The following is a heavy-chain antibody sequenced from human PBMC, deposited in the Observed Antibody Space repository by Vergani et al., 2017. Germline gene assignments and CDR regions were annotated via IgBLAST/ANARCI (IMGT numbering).Heavy chain of an antibody. Sequence: QVPLVESGGGVVQPGRSLRLSCAASGFTFNQYCMHWVRQVPGKGLECVAVTWYDGNNKQYADSVKGRFTISRDNSKSTMYLQMNSLRDEDTGVYYCARDLRLLYNRFDPWGQGTLVTVSS. CDR3: ARDLRLLYNRFDP. V-gene: IGHV3-33*01. CDR2: TWYDGNNK. D-gene: IGHD1-14*01. CDR1: GFTFNQYC. J-gene: IGHJ5*02.